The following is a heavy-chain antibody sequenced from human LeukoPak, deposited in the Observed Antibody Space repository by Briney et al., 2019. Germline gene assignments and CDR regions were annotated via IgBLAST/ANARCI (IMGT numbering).Heavy chain of an antibody. D-gene: IGHD1-14*01. J-gene: IGHJ3*01. Sequence: GGSLRLSCAASGFTFSNAWMSWVRQAPGKGLEWVSVMYSGGSTYYADSVKGRFTISRDNSKNTLYLQMNSLRAEDTAVYYCAREVSYAFNFWGQGTMVTVSS. CDR3: AREVSYAFNF. CDR2: MYSGGST. CDR1: GFTFSNAW. V-gene: IGHV3-53*01.